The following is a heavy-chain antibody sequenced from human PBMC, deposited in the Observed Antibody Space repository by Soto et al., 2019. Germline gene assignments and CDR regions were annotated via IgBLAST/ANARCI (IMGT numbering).Heavy chain of an antibody. D-gene: IGHD3-10*01. J-gene: IGHJ4*02. V-gene: IGHV1-18*01. Sequence: GASVKVSCKASGYTFTSYGISWVRQAPGQGLEWMGWISAYNGNTNYAQKLQGRVTMTTDTSTSTAYMELRSLRSDDTAVYYCARDGFPMVRGGPPIYWGQGTLVTVSS. CDR3: ARDGFPMVRGGPPIY. CDR1: GYTFTSYG. CDR2: ISAYNGNT.